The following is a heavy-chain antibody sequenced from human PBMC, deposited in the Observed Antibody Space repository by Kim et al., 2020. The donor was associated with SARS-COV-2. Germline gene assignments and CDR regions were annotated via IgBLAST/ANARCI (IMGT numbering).Heavy chain of an antibody. CDR3: ARLQGPFAPNDY. CDR2: IYYSGST. D-gene: IGHD3-10*01. V-gene: IGHV4-39*01. CDR1: GGSISSSSYY. Sequence: SETLSLTCTVSGGSISSSSYYWGWIRQPPGKGLEWIGSIYYSGSTYYNPSLKSRVTISVDTSKNQFSLKLSSVTAADTAVYYCARLQGPFAPNDYWGQGTLVTVSS. J-gene: IGHJ4*02.